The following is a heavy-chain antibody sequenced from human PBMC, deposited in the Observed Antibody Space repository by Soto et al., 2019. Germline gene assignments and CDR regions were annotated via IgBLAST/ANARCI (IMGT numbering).Heavy chain of an antibody. D-gene: IGHD3-16*02. J-gene: IGHJ3*02. Sequence: ASVKVSCKASGYAFTSYYMHWVRQAPGQGLEWMGRINPNSGNTSYAQKFQGRVTMTRNTSTSTAYMELSSLRSEDTAVYYCARKHLGELSSPPDAFDIWGQGTMVTVSS. CDR1: GYAFTSYY. CDR2: INPNSGNT. CDR3: ARKHLGELSSPPDAFDI. V-gene: IGHV1-46*01.